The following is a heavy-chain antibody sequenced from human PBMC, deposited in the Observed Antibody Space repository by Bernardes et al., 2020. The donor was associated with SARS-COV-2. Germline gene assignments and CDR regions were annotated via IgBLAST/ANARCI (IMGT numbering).Heavy chain of an antibody. D-gene: IGHD3-22*01. CDR3: ALPPTNYDRYGMDV. V-gene: IGHV1-2*02. Sequence: ASVKVSCKASGYPFTGYYIHWVRQAPGQGLEWMGWINPNSGGTNSAQNFQGRVTMTRDTSISTAYMELSRLRSDDTAVYYCALPPTNYDRYGMDVWGQGTTVTVSS. CDR2: INPNSGGT. CDR1: GYPFTGYY. J-gene: IGHJ6*02.